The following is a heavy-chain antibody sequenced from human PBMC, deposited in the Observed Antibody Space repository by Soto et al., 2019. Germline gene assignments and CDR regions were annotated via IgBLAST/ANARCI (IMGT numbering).Heavy chain of an antibody. J-gene: IGHJ4*02. V-gene: IGHV3-7*01. Sequence: EVQLVDSGGALVQPGESLRLSCAASGFTFSDYFMTWVRQAPGKGLEWVATIKQSGNEKYYVDSVKGRFTISRDNAKNSLYLQMNALRAEDTAVYYCAIRPWLGYWGQGTLVTVSS. CDR2: IKQSGNEK. CDR1: GFTFSDYF. CDR3: AIRPWLGY. D-gene: IGHD6-19*01.